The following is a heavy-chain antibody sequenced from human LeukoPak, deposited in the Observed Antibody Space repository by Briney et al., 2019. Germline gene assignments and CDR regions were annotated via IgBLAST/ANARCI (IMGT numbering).Heavy chain of an antibody. CDR2: IYSGGST. Sequence: GGSLRLSCAASGFTVSSNYMSWVRQAPGKGLEWVSVIYSGGSTYYADSVKGRFTISRDNSKNTLYLQMNSLRAEDTAVYYCARGHSSGWYYFDYWGQGTLVTVSS. J-gene: IGHJ4*02. D-gene: IGHD6-19*01. CDR3: ARGHSSGWYYFDY. CDR1: GFTVSSNY. V-gene: IGHV3-53*01.